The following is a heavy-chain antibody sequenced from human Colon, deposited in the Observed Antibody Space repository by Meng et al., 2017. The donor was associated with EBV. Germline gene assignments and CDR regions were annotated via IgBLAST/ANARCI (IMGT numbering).Heavy chain of an antibody. CDR3: ARGDVLRYFVD. CDR1: GYSFTSYG. D-gene: IGHD3-16*01. CDR2: VGTYTGDT. J-gene: IGHJ4*02. Sequence: QVQRVQSGGEVNKPGASVKVSCKTSGYSFTSYGIGWVRQAPGQGLEWMGWVGTYTGDTTYAQILQGRLTLTTDRSTATAYMELRSLKSDDTAVYYCARGDVLRYFVDRGQGTLVTVS. V-gene: IGHV1-18*01.